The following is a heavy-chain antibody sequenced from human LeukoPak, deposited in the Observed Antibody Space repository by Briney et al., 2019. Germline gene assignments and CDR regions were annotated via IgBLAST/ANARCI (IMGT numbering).Heavy chain of an antibody. D-gene: IGHD3-16*01. J-gene: IGHJ4*02. CDR1: GGSISGYY. V-gene: IGHV4-59*08. CDR3: ARLTGELRPPTFDY. Sequence: SETLSLTCTVSGGSISGYYWSWIRQPPGKGLEWIGYIYYSGSTNYNPSLKSRVTISVDTSKNQFSVKLSSVTAADTAVYYCARLTGELRPPTFDYWGQGTLVTVSS. CDR2: IYYSGST.